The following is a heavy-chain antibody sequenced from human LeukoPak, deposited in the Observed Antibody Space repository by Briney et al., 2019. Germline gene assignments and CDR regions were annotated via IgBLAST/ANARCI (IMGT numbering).Heavy chain of an antibody. CDR3: ARHTRDFVDY. Sequence: GXXLKISCKGSGYSFTSYWIGWVCQMPGKGLEGMGIIYPGDSDTRYSPSFQGQFTISADKSISTAYLQWSSLKASDTAMYYCARHTRDFVDYWGQGTLVTVSS. CDR1: GYSFTSYW. J-gene: IGHJ4*02. CDR2: IYPGDSDT. V-gene: IGHV5-51*01. D-gene: IGHD3-3*01.